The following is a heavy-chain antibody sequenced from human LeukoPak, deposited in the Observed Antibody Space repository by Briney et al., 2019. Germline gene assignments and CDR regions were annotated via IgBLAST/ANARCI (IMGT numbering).Heavy chain of an antibody. CDR3: AKAAVAGVLYNWFDP. CDR1: GFTFSSYG. J-gene: IGHJ5*02. V-gene: IGHV3-30*18. CDR2: ISYDGSNK. Sequence: GRSLRLSCAASGFTFSSYGMHWVRQAPGKGLEWVAVISYDGSNKYYADSVKGRFTISRDNSKNTLYLQMNSLRAEDTAVYYCAKAAVAGVLYNWFDPWGQGTLDSVSS. D-gene: IGHD6-19*01.